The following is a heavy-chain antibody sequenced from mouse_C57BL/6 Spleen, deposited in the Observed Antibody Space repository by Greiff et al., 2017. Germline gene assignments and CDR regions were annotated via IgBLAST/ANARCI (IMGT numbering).Heavy chain of an antibody. CDR2: IYPGAGDT. CDR3: ARMDYGYYYAMDY. D-gene: IGHD2-4*01. J-gene: IGHJ4*01. Sequence: QVQLQQSGAELVKPGASVKISCKASGYAFSSYWMNWVKQRPGKGLEWIGQIYPGAGDTNYNGKFKGKATLTADKSSSTAYMQLSSLTSEDSAVYVCARMDYGYYYAMDYWGQGTSVNVSS. CDR1: GYAFSSYW. V-gene: IGHV1-80*01.